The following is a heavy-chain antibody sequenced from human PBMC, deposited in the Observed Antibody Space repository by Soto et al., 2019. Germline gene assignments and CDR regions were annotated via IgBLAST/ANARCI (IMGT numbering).Heavy chain of an antibody. J-gene: IGHJ6*02. V-gene: IGHV4-30-4*01. Sequence: SETLSLTCTVSGGSISSCDYYWSWIRQPPGKGLEWIGYIYYSGSTYYNPSLQSRVTISVDTSKNQFSLKLSSVPAADTAVYYCARANDPAAYYDFWSGPIDVSYYYGMDVWGQGTTVTVS. CDR3: ARANDPAAYYDFWSGPIDVSYYYGMDV. CDR1: GGSISSCDYY. CDR2: IYYSGST. D-gene: IGHD3-3*01.